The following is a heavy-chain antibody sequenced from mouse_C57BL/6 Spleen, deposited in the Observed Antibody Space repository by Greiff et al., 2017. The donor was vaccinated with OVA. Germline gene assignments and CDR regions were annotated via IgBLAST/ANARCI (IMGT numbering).Heavy chain of an antibody. D-gene: IGHD2-4*01. CDR2: INPNNGGT. Sequence: VQLQQSGPELVKPGASVKIPCKASGYTFTDYNMDWVKQSHGKSLEWIGDINPNNGGTIYNQKFKGKATLTVDKSSSTAYMELRSLTSEDTVVYYCAREAYDSLNAMDYWGQGTSVTGSS. CDR3: AREAYDSLNAMDY. J-gene: IGHJ4*01. V-gene: IGHV1-18*01. CDR1: GYTFTDYN.